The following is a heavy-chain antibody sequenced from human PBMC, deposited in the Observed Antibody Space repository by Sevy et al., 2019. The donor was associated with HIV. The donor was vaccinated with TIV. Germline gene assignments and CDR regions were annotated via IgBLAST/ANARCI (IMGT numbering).Heavy chain of an antibody. CDR3: ARDPYLRYGMDV. Sequence: GGSLRLSCAASGFTFSSYSMNWVRQAPGKGLEWVSSISSSSSYIYYADSVKGRFTISRDNAKNSLYLQMNSLRAEDTAVYYCARDPYLRYGMDVWGQGTRSPSP. CDR2: ISSSSSYI. V-gene: IGHV3-21*01. J-gene: IGHJ6*02. CDR1: GFTFSSYS. D-gene: IGHD2-21*01.